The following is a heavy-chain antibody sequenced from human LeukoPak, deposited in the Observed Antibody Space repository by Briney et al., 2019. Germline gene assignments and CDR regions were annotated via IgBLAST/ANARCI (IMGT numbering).Heavy chain of an antibody. J-gene: IGHJ4*02. V-gene: IGHV3-7*01. CDR3: ARDQANYFDTSGLSTY. CDR2: IKHDGSEE. CDR1: GFTFSSYW. D-gene: IGHD3-22*01. Sequence: GGSLRLSCAASGFTFSSYWMTWVRQAPGKGLQWVANIKHDGSEEYYVDSVKGRFTISRDNARNSLYLQMNSLRAEDTAVYYCARDQANYFDTSGLSTYWGQGTLVTVSS.